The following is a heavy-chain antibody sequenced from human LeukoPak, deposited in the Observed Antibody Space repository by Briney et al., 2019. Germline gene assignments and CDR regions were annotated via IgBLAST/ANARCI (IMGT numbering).Heavy chain of an antibody. V-gene: IGHV3-23*01. J-gene: IGHJ3*02. CDR2: ISGSGGST. CDR1: GFTFSSYA. Sequence: PGGSLRLSCAASGFTFSSYAMSWVRQAPGKWLEWVSAISGSGGSTYYADSVKGRFTISRDNSKSTLYLQMNSLRAEDTAVYYCAKPHTMIVVAGAFDIWGQGTMVTVSS. D-gene: IGHD3-22*01. CDR3: AKPHTMIVVAGAFDI.